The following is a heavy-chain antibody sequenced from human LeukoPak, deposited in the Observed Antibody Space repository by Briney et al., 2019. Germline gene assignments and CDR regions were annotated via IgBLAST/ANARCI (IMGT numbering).Heavy chain of an antibody. Sequence: GGSLRLSCAGSGFRFGRYGMHWAGRTPAKGLEGVAIIWYDGSKKNYADSVKGRFTMSRDNSKNTVYLEMNSLRVEDTAVYYCTRDREVTKGNWFGPWGQGTLVTVSS. J-gene: IGHJ5*02. CDR1: GFRFGRYG. CDR2: IWYDGSKK. V-gene: IGHV3-33*01. D-gene: IGHD4-17*01. CDR3: TRDREVTKGNWFGP.